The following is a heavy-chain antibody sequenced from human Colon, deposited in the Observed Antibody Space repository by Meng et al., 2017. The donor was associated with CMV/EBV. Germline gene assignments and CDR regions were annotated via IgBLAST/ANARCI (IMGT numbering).Heavy chain of an antibody. J-gene: IGHJ4*02. CDR1: GNTFTGYF. CDR2: INPTTGST. CDR3: ASLSGGDFDY. Sequence: LVQTGAEAKEPGASMTVSCKSSGNTFTGYFMYWVQQAPGQGLEWLGVINPTTGSTNYAQKFQGRVTMTRDTSMNTAYMELSRLRSDDTAVYYCASLSGGDFDYWGQGTLVTVSS. D-gene: IGHD1-26*01. V-gene: IGHV1-2*02.